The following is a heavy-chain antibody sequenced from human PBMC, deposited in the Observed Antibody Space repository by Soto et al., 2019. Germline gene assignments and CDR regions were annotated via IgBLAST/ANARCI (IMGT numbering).Heavy chain of an antibody. CDR2: INPSGGST. J-gene: IGHJ4*02. D-gene: IGHD3-22*01. V-gene: IGHV1-46*03. CDR1: GYTFTSYY. Sequence: QVQLVQSGAEVKKPGASVKVSCKASGYTFTSYYMHWVRQAPGQGLEWMGIINPSGGSTSYAQKFKGRDTMTRDTSTSTVYMELSSLRSEDTAVYYCASAEGHYDSSALVTYWGQGTLVTVSS. CDR3: ASAEGHYDSSALVTY.